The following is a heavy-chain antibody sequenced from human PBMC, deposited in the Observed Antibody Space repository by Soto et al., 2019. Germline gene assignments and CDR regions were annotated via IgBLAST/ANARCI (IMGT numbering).Heavy chain of an antibody. V-gene: IGHV1-69*12. CDR3: AIMYSSGSGGDLGY. Sequence: QVQLVQSGAEVKKPGSSVKVSCKASGGSFSSYAITWVRQAPGRGLEWMGGVIPMFGTPNYAQKFQDRVTITADESTNTAYIDLSNLRSEDTAVYYCAIMYSSGSGGDLGYWGQGTLVTVSS. CDR1: GGSFSSYA. D-gene: IGHD6-19*01. CDR2: VIPMFGTP. J-gene: IGHJ4*02.